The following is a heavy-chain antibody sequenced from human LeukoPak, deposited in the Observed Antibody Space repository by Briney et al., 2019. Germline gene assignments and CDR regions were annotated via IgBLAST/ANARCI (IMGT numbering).Heavy chain of an antibody. J-gene: IGHJ6*02. V-gene: IGHV3-23*01. CDR3: ARERVIRLGELSPQAAPYYYYGMDV. CDR2: ISATGGST. CDR1: GFTFSYYA. Sequence: GGSLRLSCAASGFTFSYYALSWVRQAPGKGLEWVSAISATGGSTYYADSVKGRFTISRDNSKNTLYLQMNSLRAEDTAVYYCARERVIRLGELSPQAAPYYYYGMDVWGQGTTVTVSS. D-gene: IGHD3-16*02.